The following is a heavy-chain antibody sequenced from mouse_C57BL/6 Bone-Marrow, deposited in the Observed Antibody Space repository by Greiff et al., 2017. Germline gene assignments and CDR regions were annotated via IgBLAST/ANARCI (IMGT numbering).Heavy chain of an antibody. CDR3: ARLGYYGSSLYYYAMDY. V-gene: IGHV1-81*01. CDR1: GYTFTSYG. D-gene: IGHD1-1*01. Sequence: QVQLQQSGAELARPGASVKLSCKASGYTFTSYGISWVKQRTGQGLEWIGEIYPRSGNTYYNEKFKGKATLTADKSSSTAYMELRSLTSEDSAVYFCARLGYYGSSLYYYAMDYWGQGTSVTVSS. CDR2: IYPRSGNT. J-gene: IGHJ4*01.